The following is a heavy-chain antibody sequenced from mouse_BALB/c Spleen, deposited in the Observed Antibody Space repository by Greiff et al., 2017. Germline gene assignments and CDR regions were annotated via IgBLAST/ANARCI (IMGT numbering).Heavy chain of an antibody. CDR2: ISSGGGST. CDR1: GFAFSSYD. CDR3: ARQGYEGYYYAMDY. Sequence: EVKLEESGGGLVKPGGSLKLSCAASGFAFSSYDMSWVRQTPEKRLEWVAYISSGGGSTYYPDTVKGRFTISRDNAKNTLYLQMSSLKSEDTAMYYCARQGYEGYYYAMDYWGQGTSVTVSS. V-gene: IGHV5-12-1*01. D-gene: IGHD2-14*01. J-gene: IGHJ4*01.